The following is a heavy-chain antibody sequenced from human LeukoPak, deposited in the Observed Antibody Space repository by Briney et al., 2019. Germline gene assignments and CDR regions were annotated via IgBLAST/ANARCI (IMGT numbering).Heavy chain of an antibody. Sequence: GGSLRLSCAASGFTFSSYDMHWVRQATGKGLEWVSAIGTAGDTYYPGSVKGRFTISRENAKNSLYLQMNSLRAEDTAVYYCARGGDSSGWYYFDYWGQGTLVTVSS. CDR3: ARGGDSSGWYYFDY. CDR1: GFTFSSYD. J-gene: IGHJ4*02. D-gene: IGHD6-19*01. V-gene: IGHV3-13*01. CDR2: IGTAGDT.